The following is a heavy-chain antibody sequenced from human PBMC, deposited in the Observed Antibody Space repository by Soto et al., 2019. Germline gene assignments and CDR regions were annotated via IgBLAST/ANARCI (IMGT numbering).Heavy chain of an antibody. D-gene: IGHD3-22*01. J-gene: IGHJ4*02. CDR1: GYSFTSYW. CDR3: ARAPEYYYDSSGYSLFDY. CDR2: IYPGDSDT. V-gene: IGHV5-51*01. Sequence: GESLKISCKGSGYSFTSYWIGWVRQMPGKGLEWMGIIYPGDSDTRYSPSFQGQVTISADKSISTAYLQWSSLKASDTAMYYCARAPEYYYDSSGYSLFDYWGQGTLVTVSS.